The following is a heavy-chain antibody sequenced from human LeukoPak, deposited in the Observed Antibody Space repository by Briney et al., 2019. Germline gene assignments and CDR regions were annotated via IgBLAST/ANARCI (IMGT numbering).Heavy chain of an antibody. J-gene: IGHJ4*02. Sequence: SETLSLTCAVSGGSISSGGYSWSWIRQPPGKGLEWIGYINHSGSTNYNPSLKSRVTISVDTSKNQFSLKLSSVTAADTAVYYCARGLRGYSYGSRDYWGQGTLVTVSS. CDR1: GGSISSGGYS. V-gene: IGHV4-30-2*01. CDR2: INHSGST. D-gene: IGHD5-18*01. CDR3: ARGLRGYSYGSRDY.